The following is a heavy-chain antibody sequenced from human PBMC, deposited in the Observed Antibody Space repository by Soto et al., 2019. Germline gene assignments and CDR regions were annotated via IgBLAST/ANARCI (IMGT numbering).Heavy chain of an antibody. CDR2: IYYSGCT. Sequence: SETLSLTCTVSGGPISSYYWSWIRQPPGKGLEWIGYIYYSGCTNYNPSLKSRVTISVDTSKNQFSLKLSSVTAADTAVYYCARDYYDSSGYYPNWFDPWGQGTLVTVSS. CDR3: ARDYYDSSGYYPNWFDP. CDR1: GGPISSYY. V-gene: IGHV4-59*12. J-gene: IGHJ5*02. D-gene: IGHD3-22*01.